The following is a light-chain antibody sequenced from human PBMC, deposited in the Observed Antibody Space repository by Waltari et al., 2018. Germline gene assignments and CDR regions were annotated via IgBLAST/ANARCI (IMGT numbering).Light chain of an antibody. CDR2: RSD. CDR1: ASNIGGNL. Sequence: QSVLPQPPSASGTPGQRVTISCSGSASNIGGNLVNWYQQLPGKAPKLLIYRSDQRPSGVPDRFSGSKTGTSASLAISGLQSEDEADYFCASWDDSLNGHWVFGGGTKVTVL. V-gene: IGLV1-44*01. J-gene: IGLJ3*02. CDR3: ASWDDSLNGHWV.